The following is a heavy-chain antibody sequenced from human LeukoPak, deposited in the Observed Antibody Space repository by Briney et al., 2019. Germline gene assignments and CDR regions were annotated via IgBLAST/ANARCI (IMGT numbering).Heavy chain of an antibody. CDR1: GYTFTSYY. J-gene: IGHJ6*03. Sequence: ASVKVSCKASGYTFTSYYMHWVRQAPGQGLEWMGWISAYNGNTNYAQKLQGRVTMTTDTSTSTAYMELRSLRSDDTAVYYCARDFEYSSSSMDVWGKGTTVTVSS. D-gene: IGHD6-6*01. V-gene: IGHV1-18*04. CDR3: ARDFEYSSSSMDV. CDR2: ISAYNGNT.